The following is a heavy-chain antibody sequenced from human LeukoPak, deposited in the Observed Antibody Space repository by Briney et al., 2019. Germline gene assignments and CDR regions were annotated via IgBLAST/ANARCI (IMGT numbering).Heavy chain of an antibody. J-gene: IGHJ4*02. CDR1: GFTFSNYI. CDR2: TLEDGRYQ. CDR3: ARGVRGSSWLSFDY. D-gene: IGHD6-13*01. V-gene: IGHV3-30*04. Sequence: GGSLRLSCEASGFTFSNYIMHWVRQAPGKGLDWVAVTLEDGRYQSYSDSVKGRFTISRDNSKNTLFLQMNSLRAEDTAVYYCARGVRGSSWLSFDYWGQGTLVIVSS.